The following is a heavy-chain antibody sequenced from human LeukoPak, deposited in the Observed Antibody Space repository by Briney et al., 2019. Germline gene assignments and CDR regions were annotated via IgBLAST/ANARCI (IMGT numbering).Heavy chain of an antibody. V-gene: IGHV4-30-2*01. CDR3: ARGLYSGYEPFDY. CDR2: IYHSGST. Sequence: SETLSLTCAVSGGSISSGGYSWCWIRQPPGKGLEWIGYIYHSGSTYYNPSLKSRVTISVDRSKNQFSLKLSSVTAADTAVYYCARGLYSGYEPFDYWGQGTLVTVSS. CDR1: GGSISSGGYS. J-gene: IGHJ4*02. D-gene: IGHD5-12*01.